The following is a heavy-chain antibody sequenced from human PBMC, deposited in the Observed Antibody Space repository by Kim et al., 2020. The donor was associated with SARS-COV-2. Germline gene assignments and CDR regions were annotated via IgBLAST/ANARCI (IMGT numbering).Heavy chain of an antibody. Sequence: GGSLRLSCAASGFTFSSYWMHWVRQPPGKGLMWVSRINGDGSSTANADSVKGRFTISRDKNTLYLQMNSLRAEDSAVYFCARGRDCSGGSCYFDHWGQGTLVTVSS. J-gene: IGHJ4*02. D-gene: IGHD2-15*01. CDR1: GFTFSSYW. CDR2: INGDGSST. CDR3: ARGRDCSGGSCYFDH. V-gene: IGHV3-74*03.